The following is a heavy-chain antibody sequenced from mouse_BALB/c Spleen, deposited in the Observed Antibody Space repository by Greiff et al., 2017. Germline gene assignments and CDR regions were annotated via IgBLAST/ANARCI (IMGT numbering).Heavy chain of an antibody. CDR1: GYTFTSYW. J-gene: IGHJ3*01. V-gene: IGHV1S81*02. D-gene: IGHD1-1*01. CDR3: ARDYYGSSFAY. Sequence: QVQLKQPGAELVKPGASVKLSCKASGYTFTSYWMHWVKQRPGQGLEWIGEINPSNGRTNYNEKFKSKATLTVDKSSSTAYMQLSSLTSEDSAVYYCARDYYGSSFAYWGQGTLVTVSA. CDR2: INPSNGRT.